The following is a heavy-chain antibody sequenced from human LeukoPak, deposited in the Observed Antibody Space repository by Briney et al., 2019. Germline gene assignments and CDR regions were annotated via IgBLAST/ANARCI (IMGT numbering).Heavy chain of an antibody. V-gene: IGHV3-64*01. J-gene: IGHJ4*02. CDR1: GFTFSSYA. CDR2: ISSNGGST. D-gene: IGHD5-18*01. Sequence: SGGSLRLSCAASGFTFSSYAMHWVRQAPGKGLEYVSAISSNGGSTYYANSVKGRFTISRDNSKNTLYLQMGSLRAEDMAVYYCARGPISSYSYFVYWGQGTLVTVSS. CDR3: ARGPISSYSYFVY.